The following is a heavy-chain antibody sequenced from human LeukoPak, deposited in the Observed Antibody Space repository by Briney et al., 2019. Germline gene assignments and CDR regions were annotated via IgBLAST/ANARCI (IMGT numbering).Heavy chain of an antibody. D-gene: IGHD1-1*01. CDR2: ISGSGATT. J-gene: IGHJ4*02. Sequence: GGSLRLSCAASGFTFSSYVMSWVSQAPGKGLEWVSAISGSGATTYYADSVKGRFTISRDNSKNTLYLRMNSLRAEDTAVYYCAKRVSGTTFYWGQGTLVTVSS. V-gene: IGHV3-23*01. CDR3: AKRVSGTTFY. CDR1: GFTFSSYV.